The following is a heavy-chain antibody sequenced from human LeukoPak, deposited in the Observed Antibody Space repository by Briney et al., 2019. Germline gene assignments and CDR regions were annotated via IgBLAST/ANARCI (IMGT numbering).Heavy chain of an antibody. Sequence: PGRSLSLSCAASGFTFDDYAMHWVRQAPGKGLEWVSGISWNSGSIGYADSVKGRFTISRDNAKNSLYLQMNSLRAEDTALYYCAKVDIVATIGAFDIWGQGTMVTVSS. CDR1: GFTFDDYA. CDR2: ISWNSGSI. CDR3: AKVDIVATIGAFDI. J-gene: IGHJ3*02. D-gene: IGHD5-12*01. V-gene: IGHV3-9*01.